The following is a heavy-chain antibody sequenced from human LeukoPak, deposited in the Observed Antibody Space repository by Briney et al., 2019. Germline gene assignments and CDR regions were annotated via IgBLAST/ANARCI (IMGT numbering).Heavy chain of an antibody. CDR2: IYYSGST. D-gene: IGHD2-2*01. CDR3: ARQLFGCSSTSCYGWYFDL. Sequence: SETLSLTCTVSGGSISSYYWSWIRQPTGKGLEWIGYIYYSGSTNYNPSLKSRVTISVDTSKNQFSLKLSSVTAADTAVYYCARQLFGCSSTSCYGWYFDLWGRGTLVTVSS. J-gene: IGHJ2*01. V-gene: IGHV4-59*01. CDR1: GGSISSYY.